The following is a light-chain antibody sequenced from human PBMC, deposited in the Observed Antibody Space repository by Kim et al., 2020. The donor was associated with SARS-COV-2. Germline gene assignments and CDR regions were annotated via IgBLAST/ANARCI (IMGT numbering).Light chain of an antibody. CDR2: GKN. CDR3: NSRDSNDNVV. J-gene: IGLJ2*01. V-gene: IGLV3-19*01. Sequence: VAVGQTVRITCQGDSLRSYYATWYQQKPGQAPLVVIYGKNNRPSGIPERFSGSSSGNTASLTITGTQAGDEADYYCNSRDSNDNVVFGGGTQLTVL. CDR1: SLRSYY.